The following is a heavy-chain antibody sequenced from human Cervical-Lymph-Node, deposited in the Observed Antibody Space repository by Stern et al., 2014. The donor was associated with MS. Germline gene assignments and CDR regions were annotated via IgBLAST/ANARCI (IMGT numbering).Heavy chain of an antibody. V-gene: IGHV1-2*04. J-gene: IGHJ6*02. CDR2: INPNGGGT. Sequence: VQLVQSGAEVKKPGASVKVSCKASGYTFTGYYMHWVRQAPGQGLEWMGWINPNGGGTNYAQKFQGWVTMTRDTSISTAYMELSRLRSDDTAVYYCATERIAVAGTGPESAYYYGMDVWGQGTTVTVSS. CDR1: GYTFTGYY. CDR3: ATERIAVAGTGPESAYYYGMDV. D-gene: IGHD6-19*01.